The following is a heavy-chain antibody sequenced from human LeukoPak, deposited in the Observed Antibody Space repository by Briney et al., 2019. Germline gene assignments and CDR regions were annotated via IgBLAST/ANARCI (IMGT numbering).Heavy chain of an antibody. V-gene: IGHV1-46*01. CDR1: GYTFTSYY. J-gene: IGHJ6*02. D-gene: IGHD6-13*01. CDR3: ARDPYSSSWYSYYYYGMDV. Sequence: ASVMVSCKASGYTFTSYYMHWVRQAPGQGLEWMGIINPSGGSTSYAQKFQGRVTMTRDTSTSTVYMELSSLRSEDTAVYYCARDPYSSSWYSYYYYGMDVWGQGTTVTVSS. CDR2: INPSGGST.